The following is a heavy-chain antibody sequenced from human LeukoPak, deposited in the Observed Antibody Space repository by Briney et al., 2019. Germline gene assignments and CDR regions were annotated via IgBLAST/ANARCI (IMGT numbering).Heavy chain of an antibody. Sequence: GASVKVSCKASGGTFSIYAISWVRQAPGQGLEWMGRIIPIFGIANYAQKFQGRVTITADKSTSTAYMELSSLRSEDTAVYYCARWDGDYRRLDYWGQGTQVTVSS. CDR2: IIPIFGIA. D-gene: IGHD4-17*01. J-gene: IGHJ4*02. V-gene: IGHV1-69*04. CDR3: ARWDGDYRRLDY. CDR1: GGTFSIYA.